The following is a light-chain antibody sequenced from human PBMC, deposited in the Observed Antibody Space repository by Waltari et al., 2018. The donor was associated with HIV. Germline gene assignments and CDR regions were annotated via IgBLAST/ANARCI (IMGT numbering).Light chain of an antibody. CDR3: AAWDDSLSGWV. CDR2: RNN. Sequence: QSVLTQPPTASGTPGLTVTISCSAISSNLGSNSLSWYQQLPGTAPKLLIYRNNQRPSGVPDRFSGPKSGTSASLAISGLRSEDEADYYCAAWDDSLSGWVCGGGTKLTVL. J-gene: IGLJ3*02. CDR1: SSNLGSNS. V-gene: IGLV1-47*01.